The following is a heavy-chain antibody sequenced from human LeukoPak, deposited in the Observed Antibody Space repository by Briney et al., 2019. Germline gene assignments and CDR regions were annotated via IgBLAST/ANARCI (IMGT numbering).Heavy chain of an antibody. Sequence: GGSLRLSCAASGFTFSSYAMSWVRQAPGKGLEWVSAISGSGGSTYYADSVKGRFTISRDNSKNTLYLQMNSPRAEDTAVYYCAKPYDYVWGSYGSWGQGTLVTVSS. CDR2: ISGSGGST. CDR3: AKPYDYVWGSYGS. CDR1: GFTFSSYA. D-gene: IGHD3-16*01. V-gene: IGHV3-23*01. J-gene: IGHJ4*02.